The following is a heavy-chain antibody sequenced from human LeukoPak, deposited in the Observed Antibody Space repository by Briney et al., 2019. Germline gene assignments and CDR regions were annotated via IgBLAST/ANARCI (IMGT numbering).Heavy chain of an antibody. CDR2: IYTSGST. D-gene: IGHD4-23*01. CDR3: ARNPSYGGRRHYYYMDV. V-gene: IGHV4-61*02. CDR1: GGSISSSSYY. Sequence: KPSETLSLTCTVSGGSISSSSYYWGWIRQPAGKGLEWIGRIYTSGSTNYNPSLKSRVTMSVDTSKNQFSLKLSSVTAADTAVYYCARNPSYGGRRHYYYMDVWGKGTTVTVSS. J-gene: IGHJ6*03.